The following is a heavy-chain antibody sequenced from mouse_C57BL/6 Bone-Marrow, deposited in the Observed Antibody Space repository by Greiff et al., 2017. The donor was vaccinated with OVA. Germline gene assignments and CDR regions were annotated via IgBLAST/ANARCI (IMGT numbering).Heavy chain of an antibody. Sequence: EVKLMESEGGLVQPGSSMKLSCTASGFTFSDYYMAWVRQVPEKGLEWVANINYDGSSTYYLGSLKSRFIISRDNAKNILYLQMSSLKSEDTATYYCARGGWDWYFDVWGTGTTVTVSS. V-gene: IGHV5-16*01. J-gene: IGHJ1*03. CDR2: INYDGSST. CDR1: GFTFSDYY. CDR3: ARGGWDWYFDV. D-gene: IGHD3-3*01.